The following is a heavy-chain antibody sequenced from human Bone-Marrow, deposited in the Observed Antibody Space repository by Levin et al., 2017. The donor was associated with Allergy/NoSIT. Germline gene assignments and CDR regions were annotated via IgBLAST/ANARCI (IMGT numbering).Heavy chain of an antibody. Sequence: SQTLSLTCAVSGGSFNDYFWSWIRQSPGKGLEWIGEINHSGETNFNPSLNSRLSMSVDTSKNQFSLRLTSVTTADTAIYYCARRVRGVIYFDPWGQGTLVSVSS. D-gene: IGHD3-10*01. CDR3: ARRVRGVIYFDP. V-gene: IGHV4-34*01. J-gene: IGHJ5*02. CDR1: GGSFNDYF. CDR2: INHSGET.